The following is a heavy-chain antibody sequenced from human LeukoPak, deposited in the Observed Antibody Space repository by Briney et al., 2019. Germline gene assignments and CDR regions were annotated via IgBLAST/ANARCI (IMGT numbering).Heavy chain of an antibody. J-gene: IGHJ4*02. V-gene: IGHV3-21*01. D-gene: IGHD6-19*01. CDR2: IGGGSRYI. Sequence: GGSLRLSCAASGFTFSSYSMNWVRQAPGKGLEWGSSIGGGSRYIYYADSVKGRFTISRDNAKNSPYLQMNSLRAEDTAVYYCARDGSLISIAVSGQDYWGQGTLVTVSS. CDR1: GFTFSSYS. CDR3: ARDGSLISIAVSGQDY.